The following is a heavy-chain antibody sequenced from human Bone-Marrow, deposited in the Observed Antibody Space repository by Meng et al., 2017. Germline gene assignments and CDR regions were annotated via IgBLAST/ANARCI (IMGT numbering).Heavy chain of an antibody. Sequence: SETLSLTCTVSGGSISSYYWSWIRQPAGKGLEWIGRIYTSGSTNYNPSLKSRVTMSVDTSKNQFSLKLSSVTATDTAVYYCAREMRGVSYSYFFDYWGQGTLVTVSS. J-gene: IGHJ4*02. CDR3: AREMRGVSYSYFFDY. V-gene: IGHV4-4*07. D-gene: IGHD1-26*01. CDR1: GGSISSYY. CDR2: IYTSGST.